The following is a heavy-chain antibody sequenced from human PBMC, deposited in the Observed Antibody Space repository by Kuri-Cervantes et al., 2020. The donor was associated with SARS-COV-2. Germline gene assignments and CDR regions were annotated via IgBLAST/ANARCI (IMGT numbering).Heavy chain of an antibody. J-gene: IGHJ5*02. CDR3: ARDCDFWSGYHNWFDP. Sequence: GESLKISCTASGFTFSSYSMNWVRQAPGKGLEWVSYISSSSSTIYYADSVKGRFTISRDNAKNSLYLQMNSLRAEDTAVYYCARDCDFWSGYHNWFDPWGQGTLVTVSS. D-gene: IGHD3-3*01. CDR1: GFTFSSYS. V-gene: IGHV3-48*01. CDR2: ISSSSSTI.